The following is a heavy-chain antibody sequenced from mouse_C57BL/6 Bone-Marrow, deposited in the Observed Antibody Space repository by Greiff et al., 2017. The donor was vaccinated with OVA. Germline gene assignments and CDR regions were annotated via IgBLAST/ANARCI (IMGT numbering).Heavy chain of an antibody. J-gene: IGHJ4*01. CDR2: INYDGSST. CDR3: ARDGPFMDY. Sequence: EVKLVESEGGLVQPGSSMKLSCTASGFTFSDYYMAWVRQVPEKGLEWVANINYDGSSTYYLDSLKSRFIISRDNAKNILYLQMSSLKSEDTATYYCARDGPFMDYWGKGTSVTVSS. V-gene: IGHV5-16*01. CDR1: GFTFSDYY.